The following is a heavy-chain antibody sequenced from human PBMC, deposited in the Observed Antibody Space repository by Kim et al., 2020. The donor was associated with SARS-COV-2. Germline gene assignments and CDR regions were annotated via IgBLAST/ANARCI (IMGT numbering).Heavy chain of an antibody. CDR2: IKVDGGT. V-gene: IGHV3-23*01. CDR3: ATCQVYRSGWCTSFDP. Sequence: GGSLRLSCAASGFSLNNYAVSWVRQGPGKGLEWVATIKVDGGTFYADSVKGRFTISRDTSQNTLFLQMFPLRTADTAIYYCATCQVYRSGWCTSFDPWGQGTLVTVSS. J-gene: IGHJ5*02. CDR1: GFSLNNYA. D-gene: IGHD6-19*01.